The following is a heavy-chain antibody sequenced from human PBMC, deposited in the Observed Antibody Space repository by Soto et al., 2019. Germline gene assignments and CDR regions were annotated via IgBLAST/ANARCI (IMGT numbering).Heavy chain of an antibody. CDR1: GYTFTSYG. J-gene: IGHJ4*02. D-gene: IGHD6-19*01. Sequence: QVQLVQSGAEVKKPGASVKVSCKASGYTFTSYGISWVRQAPGQGLEWMGWISAYNGNTNSAQKLQGRVTMTTDTSTSPAYMELRSLRSDDTAVYYCARGRLGSGWYCASRCSFDYWVQGTLVTVSS. CDR2: ISAYNGNT. CDR3: ARGRLGSGWYCASRCSFDY. V-gene: IGHV1-18*01.